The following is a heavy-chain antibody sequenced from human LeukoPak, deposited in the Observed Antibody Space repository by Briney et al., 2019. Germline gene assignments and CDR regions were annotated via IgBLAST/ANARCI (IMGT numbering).Heavy chain of an antibody. Sequence: ASVKVSCKASGYTFTSYGISWVRQAPGQGLEWMGWISAYNGNTYYAQKLQGRVTMTTDTSTSTAYMELRSLRSDDTAVYYCARRPITMVRGVIITWFDPWGQGTLVTVSS. V-gene: IGHV1-18*01. CDR2: ISAYNGNT. CDR3: ARRPITMVRGVIITWFDP. CDR1: GYTFTSYG. D-gene: IGHD3-10*01. J-gene: IGHJ5*02.